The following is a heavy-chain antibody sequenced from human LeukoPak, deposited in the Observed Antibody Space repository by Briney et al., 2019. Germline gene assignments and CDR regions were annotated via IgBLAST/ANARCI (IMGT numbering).Heavy chain of an antibody. J-gene: IGHJ5*02. V-gene: IGHV4-4*07. D-gene: IGHD6-13*01. CDR1: GGSISSYC. Sequence: SETLSLTCTVSGGSISSYCWSWIRQPAGKGLEWIGRIYTSGNTNYNPSLKSRGTMSVDTSKNQFSLKLSSVTAADTAVYYCARDRIAGNIGINWFDPWGQGTLVTVSS. CDR3: ARDRIAGNIGINWFDP. CDR2: IYTSGNT.